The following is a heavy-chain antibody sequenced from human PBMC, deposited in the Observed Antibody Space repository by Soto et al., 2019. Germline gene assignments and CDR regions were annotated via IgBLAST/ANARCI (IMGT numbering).Heavy chain of an antibody. V-gene: IGHV1-69*12. CDR3: ASWLKGPDIGNYYYGMDV. D-gene: IGHD2-15*01. Sequence: QVQLVQSGAEVKKPGSSVKVSCKASGGAFSDYAFSWVRQAPGQGLEWLGGIMPIFRAPDYAQKFQGRVTITADEFTRTAHMEINSLRSEDTAVYYCASWLKGPDIGNYYYGMDVWGQGTRVTVS. CDR2: IMPIFRAP. CDR1: GGAFSDYA. J-gene: IGHJ6*02.